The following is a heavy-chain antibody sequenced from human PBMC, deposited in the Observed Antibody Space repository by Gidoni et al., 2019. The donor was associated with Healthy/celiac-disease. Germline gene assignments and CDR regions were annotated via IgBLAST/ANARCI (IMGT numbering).Heavy chain of an antibody. CDR2: IYYSGST. J-gene: IGHJ5*02. V-gene: IGHV4-59*01. Sequence: QVQLQESGPGLVKPSETLSLTCTVSGGSISSYYWSWIRQPPGKGLEWIGDIYYSGSTNYNPSLKSRVTISVDTSKNQFSLKLSSVTAADTAVYYCAAYCSGGSCYSGRFDPWGQGTLVTVSS. D-gene: IGHD2-15*01. CDR3: AAYCSGGSCYSGRFDP. CDR1: GGSISSYY.